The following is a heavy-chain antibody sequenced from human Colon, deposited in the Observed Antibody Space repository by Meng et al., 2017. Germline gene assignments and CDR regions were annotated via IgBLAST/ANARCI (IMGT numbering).Heavy chain of an antibody. D-gene: IGHD2-2*01. J-gene: IGHJ5*02. CDR1: GGSINSSNW. V-gene: IGHV4-4*02. CDR2: IYHGGNT. Sequence: QVQLQESGPGLVKPSGNLSLTFSVSGGSINSSNWWLWVRQPPGKGLEWLGEIYHGGNTNYNPSLKSRVTLSLDKSKNQFSLRLTSVTAADTAMYYCSRGVVAGAMVWFDPWGPGTLVTVSS. CDR3: SRGVVAGAMVWFDP.